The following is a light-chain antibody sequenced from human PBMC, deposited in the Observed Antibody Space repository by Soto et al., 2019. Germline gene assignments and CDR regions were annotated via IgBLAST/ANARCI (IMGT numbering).Light chain of an antibody. Sequence: DIQMTQSPSSLSASVGDRVTITCRASQGISHYLAWYQQKPGKAPKLLIYAASTLQSGVPSWFSGSGSGTDVSLIISSLQPEDVSTYYCQKYNSALGTFGQGTKVEIK. V-gene: IGKV1-27*01. CDR3: QKYNSALGT. J-gene: IGKJ1*01. CDR2: AAS. CDR1: QGISHY.